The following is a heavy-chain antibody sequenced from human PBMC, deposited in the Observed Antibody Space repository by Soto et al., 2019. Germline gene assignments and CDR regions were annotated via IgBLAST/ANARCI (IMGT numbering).Heavy chain of an antibody. V-gene: IGHV4-39*01. CDR1: GGSISRSSYS. CDR2: LYYSGNT. J-gene: IGHJ5*02. CDR3: ATRRGGSYNWFDP. Sequence: SETLSLTCTVSGGSISRSSYSWAWIRQPPGKGLEWIGTLYYSGNTYYNPSLKGRVTISVHTSKNQFSLKLSSVTAADTAVYYCATRRGGSYNWFDPWGQGTLVTVSS. D-gene: IGHD2-15*01.